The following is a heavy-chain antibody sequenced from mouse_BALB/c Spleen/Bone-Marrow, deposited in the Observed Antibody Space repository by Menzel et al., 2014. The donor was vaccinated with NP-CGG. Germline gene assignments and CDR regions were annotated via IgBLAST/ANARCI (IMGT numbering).Heavy chain of an antibody. CDR3: ARQYGNYVDY. D-gene: IGHD2-10*02. CDR1: GYAFSSYW. J-gene: IGHJ2*01. V-gene: IGHV1-80*01. Sequence: QVQLKESGAELVRPGSSVKISCKASGYAFSSYWMNWVKQRPGQGLEWIGQIYPGDGDTNYNGKFKGKATLTADKSSSTAYMQLSSLTSEDSAGYFCARQYGNYVDYWGQGTALTVSS. CDR2: IYPGDGDT.